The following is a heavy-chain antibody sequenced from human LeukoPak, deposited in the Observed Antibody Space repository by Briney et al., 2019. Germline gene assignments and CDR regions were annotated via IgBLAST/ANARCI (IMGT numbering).Heavy chain of an antibody. Sequence: SETLSLTCTVSGGSITTYYWSWIRKPAGKGLEWIGRIYTSGSTNYSPSLKSRVTISVDTSKNQFSLKLSSVTAADTAVYYCARVIAARRGYYFDYWGQGTLVTVSS. D-gene: IGHD6-6*01. CDR1: GGSITTYY. CDR3: ARVIAARRGYYFDY. CDR2: IYTSGST. J-gene: IGHJ4*02. V-gene: IGHV4-4*07.